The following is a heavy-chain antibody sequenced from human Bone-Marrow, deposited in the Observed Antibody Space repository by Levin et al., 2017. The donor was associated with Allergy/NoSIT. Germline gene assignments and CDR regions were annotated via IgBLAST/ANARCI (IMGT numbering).Heavy chain of an antibody. V-gene: IGHV4-4*07. CDR2: IYSNGTT. CDR1: GGSIINYY. Sequence: SQTLSLTCTVSGGSIINYYWSWVRQPAGKGLEWIGHIYSNGTTKDNPSLKRRLTMSVDTSRNQFSLKLASVTAADTAIYYCARDAEYYDFWSGSDFWGPGIQVTVSS. CDR3: ARDAEYYDFWSGSDF. J-gene: IGHJ4*02. D-gene: IGHD3-3*01.